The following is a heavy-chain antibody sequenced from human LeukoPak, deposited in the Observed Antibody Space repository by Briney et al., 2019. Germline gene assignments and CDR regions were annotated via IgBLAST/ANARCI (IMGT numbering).Heavy chain of an antibody. CDR2: INHSGST. V-gene: IGHV4-34*01. CDR3: ARVVVAVALGYYYYYYMDV. Sequence: SETLSLTCAVYGGSFSGYYWSWIRQPPGKGLEWIGGINHSGSTNYNPSLKSRVTISVDTSKNQFSLKLSSVTAADTAVYYCARVVVAVALGYYYYYYMDVWGKGTTVTVSS. CDR1: GGSFSGYY. D-gene: IGHD6-19*01. J-gene: IGHJ6*03.